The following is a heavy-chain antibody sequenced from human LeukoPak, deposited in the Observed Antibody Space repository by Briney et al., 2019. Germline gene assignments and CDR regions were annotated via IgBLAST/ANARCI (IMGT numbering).Heavy chain of an antibody. V-gene: IGHV3-11*01. CDR3: AKEEYGDLHFDY. J-gene: IGHJ4*02. CDR1: GFTFSDYY. Sequence: GGSLRLSCAASGFTFSDYYMSWIRQAPGKGLEWVSYISSSGSTIYYADSVKGRFTISRDNAKNTLYLQMNSLRAEDTAVYYCAKEEYGDLHFDYWGQGTLVTVSS. CDR2: ISSSGSTI. D-gene: IGHD4-17*01.